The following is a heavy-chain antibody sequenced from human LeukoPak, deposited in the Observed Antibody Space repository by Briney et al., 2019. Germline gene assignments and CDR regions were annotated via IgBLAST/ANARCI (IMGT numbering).Heavy chain of an antibody. CDR3: ARHATHYDVSAGVYHYPGYYFDF. J-gene: IGHJ4*02. Sequence: SETLSLTCTVSGDSISNTNYYWGWIRQSPGRGLEWIGSIYYTEKTYFNPSLKSRVTISVDTSKEHFSLKLNSLTAADTAVYYCARHATHYDVSAGVYHYPGYYFDFWGQGTLVTVSS. CDR2: IYYTEKT. D-gene: IGHD3-9*01. CDR1: GDSISNTNYY. V-gene: IGHV4-39*01.